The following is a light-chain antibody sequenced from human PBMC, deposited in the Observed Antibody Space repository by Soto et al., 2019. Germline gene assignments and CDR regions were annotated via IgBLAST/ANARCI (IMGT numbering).Light chain of an antibody. CDR3: IQDFNYPRT. CDR1: QSVSGW. Sequence: DIQMNQSPSTLSASVGDTFTVTCRASQSVSGWLAWYQQKPGEATKLLIYDASALPRGVPSRFSGSGSGTDFTLTISSLQPEEFATYFCIQDFNYPRTFGQGTKVDIK. CDR2: DAS. V-gene: IGKV1-5*01. J-gene: IGKJ1*01.